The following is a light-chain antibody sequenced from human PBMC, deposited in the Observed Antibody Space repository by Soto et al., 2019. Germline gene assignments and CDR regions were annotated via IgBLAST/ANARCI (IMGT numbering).Light chain of an antibody. V-gene: IGLV1-40*01. CDR3: QSYDSSLSGVV. J-gene: IGLJ2*01. CDR1: SSNIGAGYD. CDR2: GNS. Sequence: QPVLTQPPSVSGAPGQRVTISCTGSSSNIGAGYDINWYQQLPGTAPKLLIYGNSNRPSGVPDRFSGSKSGTSASLAITGLQAEDEADYYCQSYDSSLSGVVFGGGTQLTVL.